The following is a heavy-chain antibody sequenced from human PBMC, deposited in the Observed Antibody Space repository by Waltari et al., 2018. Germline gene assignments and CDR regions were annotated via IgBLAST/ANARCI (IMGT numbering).Heavy chain of an antibody. D-gene: IGHD2-8*02. V-gene: IGHV4-34*01. CDR3: ARLEDCTGPGGNCYSGDVFALDV. Sequence: QVHLQQRGAGAFQSLDPLSLTCAVFGGPRRGYHSGWIPPPPGKGLDWIGEINHAPNRNYNPTLKSRVTMSVDTSKNQFSLKLSSVTAADTGIYYCARLEDCTGPGGNCYSGDVFALDVWGQGTMVTVSS. CDR1: GGPRRGYH. CDR2: INHAPNR. J-gene: IGHJ6*02.